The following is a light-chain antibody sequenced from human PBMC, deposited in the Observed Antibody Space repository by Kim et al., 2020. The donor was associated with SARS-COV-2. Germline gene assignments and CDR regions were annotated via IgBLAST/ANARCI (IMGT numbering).Light chain of an antibody. J-gene: IGKJ1*01. CDR2: GAS. CDR1: QSVSTS. CDR3: QQYRNSAPWT. Sequence: SPGERATLTGRASQSVSTSLAWYQQKPGQPPRLLIYGASSRATGIPDRFSGSGSGTDFTLTITRLEPEDFAVYYCQQYRNSAPWTFGQGTKVDIK. V-gene: IGKV3-20*01.